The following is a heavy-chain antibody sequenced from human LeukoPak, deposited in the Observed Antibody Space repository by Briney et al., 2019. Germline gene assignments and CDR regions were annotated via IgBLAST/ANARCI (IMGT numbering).Heavy chain of an antibody. V-gene: IGHV1-69*05. CDR2: IIPIFGTA. CDR3: ARDKAPRAPDAFDI. Sequence: ASVKASCKASGGTFSSYAISWVRQAPGQGLEWMGRIIPIFGTANYAQKFQGRVTITTDESTSTAYMELSSLRSEDTAVYYCARDKAPRAPDAFDIWGQGTMVTVSS. J-gene: IGHJ3*02. CDR1: GGTFSSYA.